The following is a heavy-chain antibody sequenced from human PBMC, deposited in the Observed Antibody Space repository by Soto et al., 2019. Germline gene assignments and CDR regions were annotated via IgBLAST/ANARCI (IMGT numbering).Heavy chain of an antibody. Sequence: TSETLSLTCTVSGGSISSSSYYWGWIRQPPGKGLEWIGSIYYSGSTYYNPSLKSRVTISVDTSKNQFSLKLSSVTAADTAVYYCARHYYDSSGYYYEGVGDWGQGTLVTVS. V-gene: IGHV4-39*01. J-gene: IGHJ4*02. CDR2: IYYSGST. D-gene: IGHD3-22*01. CDR3: ARHYYDSSGYYYEGVGD. CDR1: GGSISSSSYY.